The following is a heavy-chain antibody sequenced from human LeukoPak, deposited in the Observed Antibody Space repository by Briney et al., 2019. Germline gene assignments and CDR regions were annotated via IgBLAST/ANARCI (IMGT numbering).Heavy chain of an antibody. V-gene: IGHV3-21*01. CDR2: ISSSSTYI. J-gene: IGHJ3*02. CDR1: GFTFSSYS. Sequence: GGSLRLSCAASGFTFSSYSMNWVRQAPGKGLEWVSSISSSSTYIYYADSVRGRFTISRDNAKNSLYLQMNSLRAEDTAVYYCARSRVFDAFDIWGQGTMVTVSS. D-gene: IGHD2-8*01. CDR3: ARSRVFDAFDI.